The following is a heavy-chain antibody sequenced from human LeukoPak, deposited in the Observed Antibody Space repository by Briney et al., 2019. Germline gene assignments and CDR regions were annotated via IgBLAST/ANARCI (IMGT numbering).Heavy chain of an antibody. J-gene: IGHJ4*02. CDR3: ASTLRGY. D-gene: IGHD2/OR15-2a*01. Sequence: PGGSLRLSCAASGFIFSSYSMNWVRQAPGKGLEWVSYISSRSTIIYYAESVKGRFSISRDNAKNSLYLQMNSLRAEDTAVYYCASTLRGYWGQGTLVTVSS. CDR2: ISSRSTII. V-gene: IGHV3-48*01. CDR1: GFIFSSYS.